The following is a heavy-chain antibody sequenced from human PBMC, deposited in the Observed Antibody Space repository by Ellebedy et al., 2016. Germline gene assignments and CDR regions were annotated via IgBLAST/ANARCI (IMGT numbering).Heavy chain of an antibody. CDR3: AKCPYYYGMDV. Sequence: SETLSLTCTVSAGSISSSTYYWSWIRQPPGQGLEWIWEINHIGSTNYNPSLKSRVTISLDTSKNQFSLKLSSVTAADTAVYYCAKCPYYYGMDVWGQGTTVTVSS. D-gene: IGHD2-2*01. J-gene: IGHJ6*02. V-gene: IGHV4-39*07. CDR2: INHIGST. CDR1: AGSISSSTYY.